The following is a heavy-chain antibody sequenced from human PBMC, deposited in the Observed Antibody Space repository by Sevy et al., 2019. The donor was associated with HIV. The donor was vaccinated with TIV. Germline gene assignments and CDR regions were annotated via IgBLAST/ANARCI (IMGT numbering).Heavy chain of an antibody. CDR3: ARSTYYYDTTGYGAFDL. CDR1: GFIFPDYA. Sequence: GGSLRLSCAASGFIFPDYAMSWVRQPPGKGLEWVSGINWNADRTGYADSLKGRFTISRDNAKNSLYLEINSLRAEDTALYYCARSTYYYDTTGYGAFDLWGQGTLVTVS. J-gene: IGHJ3*01. D-gene: IGHD3-22*01. CDR2: INWNADRT. V-gene: IGHV3-20*04.